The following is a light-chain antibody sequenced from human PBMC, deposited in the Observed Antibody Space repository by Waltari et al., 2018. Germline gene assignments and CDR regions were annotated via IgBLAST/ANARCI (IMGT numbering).Light chain of an antibody. CDR3: LLYYGGPWV. CDR1: PQTFTIIYN. Sequence: QTVVTQYPSLTLFPVGTVTHTYPPVPQTFTIIYNPNWFKQKPGQAPRALIHSTSVRYSWTPTRFSGSLLGDKAALSLSGVQPEDEADYYCLLYYGGPWVFGGGTKVTVL. J-gene: IGLJ3*02. CDR2: STS. V-gene: IGLV7-43*01.